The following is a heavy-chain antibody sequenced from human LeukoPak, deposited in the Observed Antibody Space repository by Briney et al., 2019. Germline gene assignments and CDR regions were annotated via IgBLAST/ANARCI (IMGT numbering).Heavy chain of an antibody. CDR2: IIPIFGTA. Sequence: GASVKVSCKASGGTFSSYAISWVRQAPGQGLEWMGGIIPIFGTANYAQKFQGRVTVTTDESTSTAYMELSSRRSEDTAVYYCARDCGGDCYFSSWGEGTLVTVSS. CDR3: ARDCGGDCYFSS. V-gene: IGHV1-69*05. J-gene: IGHJ5*02. CDR1: GGTFSSYA. D-gene: IGHD2-21*02.